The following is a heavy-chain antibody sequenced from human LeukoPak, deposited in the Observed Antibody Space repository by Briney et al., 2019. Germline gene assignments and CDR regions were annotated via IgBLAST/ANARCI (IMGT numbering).Heavy chain of an antibody. J-gene: IGHJ4*02. CDR1: GFTFSTYG. CDR3: ARAVGPSDY. CDR2: IWPDGSYK. Sequence: GRSLRLSCATSGFTFSTYGIHWVRQAPGKGLEWVAAIWPDGSYKYYADSVKGRFTISRDNSKNTVYLQMNTLRDEDTAVYYCARAVGPSDYWGQGTLVTVSS. D-gene: IGHD3-16*01. V-gene: IGHV3-33*01.